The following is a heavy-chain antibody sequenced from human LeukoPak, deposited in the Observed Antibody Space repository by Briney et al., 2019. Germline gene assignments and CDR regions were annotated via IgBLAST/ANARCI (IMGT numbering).Heavy chain of an antibody. CDR3: ARAGDSIKPSDY. V-gene: IGHV3-53*01. Sequence: GGSLRLSCAASGFTVSSNYMNWVRQAPGKGLEWVSVIYSGGTTYYADSVKGRFTISRDNSKNTLYLQMNSLRAEDTAVYYCARAGDSIKPSDYWGQGTLVTVSS. CDR2: IYSGGTT. D-gene: IGHD3-22*01. J-gene: IGHJ4*02. CDR1: GFTVSSNY.